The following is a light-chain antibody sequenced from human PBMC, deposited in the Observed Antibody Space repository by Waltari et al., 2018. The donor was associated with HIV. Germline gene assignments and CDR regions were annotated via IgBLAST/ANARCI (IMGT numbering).Light chain of an antibody. CDR2: KHT. Sequence: SYEVTQSPSVSVSPGQTATITCSGDELGDKYVCWYQQKPGQSPVLVIYKHTKRPPGIPERFSGSNSGNTATLTIRGTQAMDEADYYCQAWDNSALWVFGSGTKVTVL. J-gene: IGLJ1*01. CDR3: QAWDNSALWV. CDR1: ELGDKY. V-gene: IGLV3-1*01.